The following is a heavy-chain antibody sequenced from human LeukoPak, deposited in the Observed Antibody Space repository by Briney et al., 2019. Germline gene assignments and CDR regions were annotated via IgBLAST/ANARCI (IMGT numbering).Heavy chain of an antibody. J-gene: IGHJ5*02. V-gene: IGHV3-53*01. CDR3: ARDREGP. D-gene: IGHD1-26*01. CDR2: IYSGGAT. CDR1: GFTVSNNY. Sequence: GWSLRLSCAASGFTVSNNYMRWVRQAPGKGLEWVSSIYSGGATKYADSVKGRFTISRDNSKNTLYLQVNSLRPEDTAVYYCARDREGPWGQGTLVTVSS.